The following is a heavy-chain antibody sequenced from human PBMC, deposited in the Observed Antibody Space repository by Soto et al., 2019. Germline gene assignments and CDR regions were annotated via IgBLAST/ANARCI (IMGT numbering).Heavy chain of an antibody. V-gene: IGHV4-4*07. CDR1: GDSISRKY. Sequence: QVQLQESGPGLVKPSETLSLTCSVSGDSISRKYWSWLRQPAGGGLEWIGRIYTTGATNYNSSLKSRVFMSVDTSKNQFSLRLTSVTAADTAVYFCAMTVIAPSPYLDHWGQGLLVTVSS. J-gene: IGHJ4*02. D-gene: IGHD4-17*01. CDR3: AMTVIAPSPYLDH. CDR2: IYTTGAT.